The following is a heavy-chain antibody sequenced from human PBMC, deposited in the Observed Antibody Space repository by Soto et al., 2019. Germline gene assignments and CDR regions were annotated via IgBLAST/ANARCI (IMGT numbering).Heavy chain of an antibody. D-gene: IGHD6-13*01. CDR1: GYTFSGYY. V-gene: IGHV1-2*02. CDR2: TNPNSGGT. CDR3: VRGAGAAGETGTVRFAFDM. J-gene: IGHJ3*02. Sequence: GASVKVSCKASGYTFSGYYMHWVRQAPGQGLEWMGWTNPNSGGTNYAQKFQGRVTMTRDTSISTGYMELNGLRPDDTAVYYCVRGAGAAGETGTVRFAFDMSGQGTIVTVSS.